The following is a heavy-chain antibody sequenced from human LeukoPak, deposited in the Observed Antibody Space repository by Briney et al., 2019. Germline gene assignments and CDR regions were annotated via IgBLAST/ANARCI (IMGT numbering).Heavy chain of an antibody. CDR1: GGSISSSSYY. Sequence: SETLSLTCTVSGGSISSSSYYWGWIRQPPGKGLEWIGSIYYSGSTYYNPSLKSRVTISVDTSKNQFSLKLSSVAAADTAVYYCARAPRGVTPDFDYWGQGTLVTVSS. CDR3: ARAPRGVTPDFDY. CDR2: IYYSGST. J-gene: IGHJ4*02. V-gene: IGHV4-39*07. D-gene: IGHD3-10*01.